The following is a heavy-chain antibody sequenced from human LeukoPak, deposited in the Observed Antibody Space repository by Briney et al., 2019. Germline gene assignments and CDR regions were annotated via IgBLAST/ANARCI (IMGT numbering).Heavy chain of an antibody. V-gene: IGHV3-53*01. Sequence: GGSLRLSCAASGFTVSSSYMTWVRQAPGKGLEWVSVIYSGGNTYYADSVKGRFTFSRDNSRNTIYLQMNNLRAEDTAIYYCVRRANTHWGLVSWGEGTLVPVSS. CDR3: VRRANTHWGLVS. J-gene: IGHJ5*02. CDR1: GFTVSSSY. CDR2: IYSGGNT. D-gene: IGHD7-27*01.